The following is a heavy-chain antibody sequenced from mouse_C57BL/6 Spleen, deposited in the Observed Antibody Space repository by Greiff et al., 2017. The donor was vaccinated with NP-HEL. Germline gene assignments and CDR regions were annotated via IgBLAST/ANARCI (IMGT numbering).Heavy chain of an antibody. J-gene: IGHJ3*01. D-gene: IGHD2-1*01. Sequence: DVQLQESVAELVRPGASVKLSCTASGFNIKNTYMHWVKQRPEQGLEWIGRIDPANGNTKYAPKFQGKAPITADTSSNTAYLQLSSLTAEDTAIYYCTRDGNYVRVFAYWGQGTLVTVSA. V-gene: IGHV14-3*01. CDR1: GFNIKNTY. CDR3: TRDGNYVRVFAY. CDR2: IDPANGNT.